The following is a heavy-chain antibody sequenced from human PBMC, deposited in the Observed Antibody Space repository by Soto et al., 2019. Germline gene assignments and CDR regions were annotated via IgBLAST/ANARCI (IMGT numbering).Heavy chain of an antibody. Sequence: PVESLKISCAASGGSLSDQWIGWVRHTPDKGLEWMGIIYPGDSDTRYSPSFQGQVTISADKSISTAYLQWSSLKASDTAMYYCARPERLKMATTVYYYYYGMDVWGQGTTVTVSS. CDR3: ARPERLKMATTVYYYYYGMDV. J-gene: IGHJ6*02. D-gene: IGHD5-12*01. CDR1: GGSLSDQW. CDR2: IYPGDSDT. V-gene: IGHV5-51*01.